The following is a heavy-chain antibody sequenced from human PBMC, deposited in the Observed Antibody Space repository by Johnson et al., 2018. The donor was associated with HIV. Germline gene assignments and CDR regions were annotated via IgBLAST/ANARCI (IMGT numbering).Heavy chain of an antibody. V-gene: IGHV3-23*04. D-gene: IGHD6-6*01. J-gene: IGHJ3*02. CDR3: AKDLGYSSSSRAFDI. CDR1: GYTFSHYW. Sequence: VQLAESGGGLVQPGGSLRLSCVASGYTFSHYWMSWVRQGPGKGLEWVSAISGSGGSTYYADSVKGRFTISRDNSKNTLYLQMNSLRAEDTAVYYCAKDLGYSSSSRAFDIWGQGTMVTVSS. CDR2: ISGSGGST.